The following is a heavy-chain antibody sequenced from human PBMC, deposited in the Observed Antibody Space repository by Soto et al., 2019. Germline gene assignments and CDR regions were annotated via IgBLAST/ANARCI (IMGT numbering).Heavy chain of an antibody. CDR2: TYYSGST. D-gene: IGHD4-17*01. V-gene: IGHV4-30-4*01. CDR3: ARGHGYGDYLRYYYGMDV. J-gene: IGHJ6*02. Sequence: PSETLSLTCTVSGGSISSGDYYWSWIRQPPGKGLEWIGYTYYSGSTYYNPSLKSRVTISVDTSKNQFSLKLSSVTAADTAVYYCARGHGYGDYLRYYYGMDVWGQGTTVTVSS. CDR1: GGSISSGDYY.